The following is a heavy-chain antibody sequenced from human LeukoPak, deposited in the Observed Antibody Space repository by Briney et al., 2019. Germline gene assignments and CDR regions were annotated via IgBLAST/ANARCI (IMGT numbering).Heavy chain of an antibody. CDR1: GFTFSSYG. CDR2: IWYDGSNK. V-gene: IGHV3-33*01. D-gene: IGHD6-13*01. CDR3: ARDSRASIAAAEFDY. J-gene: IGHJ4*02. Sequence: PGGSLRLSCAASGFTFSSYGMHWVRQAPGKGLEWVAVIWYDGSNKYYADSVKGRFTVSRDNARNSLYLQMNSLRAEDTAVYYCARDSRASIAAAEFDYWGQGTLVTVSS.